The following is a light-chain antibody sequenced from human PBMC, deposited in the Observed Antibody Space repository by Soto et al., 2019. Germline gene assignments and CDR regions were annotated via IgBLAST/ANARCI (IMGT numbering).Light chain of an antibody. CDR2: EVS. CDR3: MQSTQLPPT. V-gene: IGKV2D-29*02. Sequence: FVMTQTPLSLSVTPVQPASISCKSSQSLLHITGETFLFWYLQKPGQSPQLLIYEVSTRVSGVPDRFSGSGSGTDFTLEISRVETDDVGIYYCMQSTQLPPTFGQGTRLEIK. CDR1: QSLLHITGETF. J-gene: IGKJ5*01.